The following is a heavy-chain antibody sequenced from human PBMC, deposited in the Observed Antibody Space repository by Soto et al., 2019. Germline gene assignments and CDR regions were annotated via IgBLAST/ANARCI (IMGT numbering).Heavy chain of an antibody. J-gene: IGHJ4*02. CDR2: INAGNGNT. V-gene: IGHV1-3*01. Sequence: SVKVSCKASGYTFTSYAMHWVRQAPGQRLEWMGWINAGNGNTKYSQKFQGRVTITRDTSASTAYMELSSLRSEDTAVYYCARVSVRNGGSCYDYWGQGTLVTVSS. CDR3: ARVSVRNGGSCYDY. D-gene: IGHD2-15*01. CDR1: GYTFTSYA.